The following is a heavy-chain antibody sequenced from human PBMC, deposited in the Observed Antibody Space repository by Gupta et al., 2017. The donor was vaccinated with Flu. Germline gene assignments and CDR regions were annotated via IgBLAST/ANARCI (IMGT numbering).Heavy chain of an antibody. CDR1: GFTFSSYW. D-gene: IGHD3-10*01. J-gene: IGHJ3*02. V-gene: IGHV3-74*01. CDR2: INSDGSST. Sequence: EVQLVESGGGLVQPGGSLRLSCAASGFTFSSYWMHWVRQAPGKGLVWVSRINSDGSSTSDADAVKGRLTIYRDNAKKTRYLKMKRLRAEETAVYYCARRATMAHAFDIGGQGTMVTVSS. CDR3: ARRATMAHAFDI.